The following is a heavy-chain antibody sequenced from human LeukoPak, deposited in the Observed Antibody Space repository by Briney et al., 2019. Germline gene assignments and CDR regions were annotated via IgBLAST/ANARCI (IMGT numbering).Heavy chain of an antibody. V-gene: IGHV3-7*03. Sequence: GGSLRLSCAASGFTFSSYWMSWVRQAPGKGLEWVANIKQDGSEKYYVDSVKGRFTISRDNSKNTLYLQMNSLRAEDTAVYYCAKSGYNRFDYWGQGTLVTVSS. CDR2: IKQDGSEK. CDR3: AKSGYNRFDY. CDR1: GFTFSSYW. J-gene: IGHJ4*02. D-gene: IGHD5-24*01.